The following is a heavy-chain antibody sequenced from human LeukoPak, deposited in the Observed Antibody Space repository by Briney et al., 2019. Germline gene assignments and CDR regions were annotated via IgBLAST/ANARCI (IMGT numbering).Heavy chain of an antibody. CDR2: ISAYNGNT. J-gene: IGHJ3*02. V-gene: IGHV1-18*01. CDR3: ARVAAAGFRIDAFDI. CDR1: GYTFTSYG. D-gene: IGHD6-13*01. Sequence: ASVKVSCKASGYTFTSYGIIWVRQAPGQGLEWMGWISAYNGNTNYAQKLQGRVTMTTDTSTSTAYMELRSLRSDDTAVYYCARVAAAGFRIDAFDIWGQGTMVTVSS.